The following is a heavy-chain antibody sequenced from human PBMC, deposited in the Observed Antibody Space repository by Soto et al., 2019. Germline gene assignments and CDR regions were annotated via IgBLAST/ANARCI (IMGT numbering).Heavy chain of an antibody. Sequence: SETLSLTCAVYGGSFSGYYWSWIRQPPGKGLEWIGEINHSRSTNYNPSLKSRVTISVDTSKNQFSLKLSSVTAADTAVYYCARGIPDTAMATEIDYWGQGTLVTVSS. CDR1: GGSFSGYY. D-gene: IGHD5-18*01. CDR2: INHSRST. V-gene: IGHV4-34*01. J-gene: IGHJ4*02. CDR3: ARGIPDTAMATEIDY.